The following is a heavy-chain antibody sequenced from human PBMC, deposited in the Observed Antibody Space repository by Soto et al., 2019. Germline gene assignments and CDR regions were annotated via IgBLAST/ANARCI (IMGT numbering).Heavy chain of an antibody. CDR1: GGSISSYY. CDR3: ARDLEIRAFDI. CDR2: IYYSGST. Sequence: SGTLSLTCTVSGGSISSYYWSWIRQPPGKGLEWIGYIYYSGSTNYNPSLKSRVTISVDTSKNQFSLKLSSVTAADTAVYYCARDLEIRAFDIWGQGTMVTVSS. J-gene: IGHJ3*02. V-gene: IGHV4-59*01.